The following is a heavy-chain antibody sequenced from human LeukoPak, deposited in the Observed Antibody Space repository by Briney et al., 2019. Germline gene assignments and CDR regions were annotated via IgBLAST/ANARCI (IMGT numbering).Heavy chain of an antibody. CDR2: IYYSGST. D-gene: IGHD3-3*01. J-gene: IGHJ5*02. Sequence: PSETLSLTCTVSGGSISSYYWSWIRQPPGKGLEWIGYIYYSGSTNYNPSLKSRVTISVDTSKNQFSLKLSSVTAADTAVYYCARSRAIFRGSAVFDPWGQGTLVTVSS. V-gene: IGHV4-59*12. CDR3: ARSRAIFRGSAVFDP. CDR1: GGSISSYY.